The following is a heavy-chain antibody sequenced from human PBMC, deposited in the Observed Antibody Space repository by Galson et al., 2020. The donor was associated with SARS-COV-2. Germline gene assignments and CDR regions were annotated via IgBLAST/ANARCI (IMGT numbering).Heavy chain of an antibody. D-gene: IGHD6-19*01. CDR1: GFTFNNYA. J-gene: IGHJ4*02. CDR3: AKDRWEQWLPDGYFDY. V-gene: IGHV3-23*01. CDR2: ISGSGTKT. Sequence: GGSLRLSCAASGFTFNNYAISWVRQAPGKGLEWVSGISGSGTKTYFADSVKGRFTISRDNSKSTVYMEMNSLRADDTATYYCAKDRWEQWLPDGYFDYWGQGTLVTVSS.